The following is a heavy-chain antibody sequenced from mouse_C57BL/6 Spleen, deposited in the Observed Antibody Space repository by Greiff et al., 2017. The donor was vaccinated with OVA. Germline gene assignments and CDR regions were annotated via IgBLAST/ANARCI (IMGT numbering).Heavy chain of an antibody. V-gene: IGHV1-53*01. CDR2: INPSNGGT. CDR1: GYTFTSYW. Sequence: VQLQQPGPELVKPGASVKLSCKASGYTFTSYWMHWVKQRPGQGLEWIGNINPSNGGTNYNEKFKSKATLTVDKSSSTAYMQLSSLTSEDSAVYYCARDYGYDDGVYYFDYWGQGTTLTVSS. D-gene: IGHD2-2*01. J-gene: IGHJ2*01. CDR3: ARDYGYDDGVYYFDY.